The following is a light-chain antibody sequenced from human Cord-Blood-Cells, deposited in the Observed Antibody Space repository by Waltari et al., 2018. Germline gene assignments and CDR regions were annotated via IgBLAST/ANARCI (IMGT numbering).Light chain of an antibody. J-gene: IGLJ3*02. V-gene: IGLV2-14*01. CDR2: EVS. CDR1: STDDGGYNM. CDR3: SSYTSSSTLV. Sequence: QSALTQPAPASAAPGQAITHSCPGTSTDDGGYNMVSWYQQHPGKAPKLMIDEVSNRPSGVSNRFSGSKSGNTASLTISGLQAEDDADYYCSSYTSSSTLVFGGGTKLTVL.